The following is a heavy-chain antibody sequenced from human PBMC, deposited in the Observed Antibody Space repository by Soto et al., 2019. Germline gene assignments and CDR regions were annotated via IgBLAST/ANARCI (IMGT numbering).Heavy chain of an antibody. D-gene: IGHD3-10*01. V-gene: IGHV1-69*01. CDR1: GDTFSTSS. J-gene: IGHJ5*02. Sequence: QAQLVQSGAEVKKPGSSVKVSCKASGDTFSTSSINWVRQAPGQGLEWMGGIVPMFDAADYAQKFQGRVTITADELTSTAYLELSSLRSDDTAIYYCATIGERSGFDPWGQGTLVIVSS. CDR2: IVPMFDAA. CDR3: ATIGERSGFDP.